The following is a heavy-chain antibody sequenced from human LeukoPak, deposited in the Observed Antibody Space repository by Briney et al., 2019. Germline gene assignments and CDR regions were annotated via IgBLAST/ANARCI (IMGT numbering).Heavy chain of an antibody. J-gene: IGHJ5*02. CDR1: GYSISSGYY. CDR2: IYHSGSA. Sequence: SETLSLTCTVSGYSISSGYYWGWIRQPPGKGLEWIGSIYHSGSAYYNPSLKSRVTISVDTSKNQFSLKPSSVTAADTAVYYCARVSPIWTGTNWFDPWGQGTLVTVSS. CDR3: ARVSPIWTGTNWFDP. V-gene: IGHV4-38-2*02. D-gene: IGHD3/OR15-3a*01.